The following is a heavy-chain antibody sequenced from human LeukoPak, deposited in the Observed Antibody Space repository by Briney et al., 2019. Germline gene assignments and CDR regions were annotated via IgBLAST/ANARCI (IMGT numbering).Heavy chain of an antibody. CDR1: GFTFTSYW. V-gene: IGHV3-7*01. CDR3: AKDLLGQWPTVFDY. Sequence: GGSLRLSCTASGFTFTSYWMTWVRQAPGKGLEWVANIKQDGSEKYYVDSVRGRFTISRDNAKNSLYLQMNSLRAEDTAVYYCAKDLLGQWPTVFDYWGQGTLVTVSS. D-gene: IGHD6-19*01. CDR2: IKQDGSEK. J-gene: IGHJ4*02.